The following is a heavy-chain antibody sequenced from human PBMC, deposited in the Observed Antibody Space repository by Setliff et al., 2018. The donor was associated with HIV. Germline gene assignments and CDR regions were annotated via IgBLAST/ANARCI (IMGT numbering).Heavy chain of an antibody. CDR2: IHHSGSA. Sequence: SETLSLTCAVSGYSISDGYYWGWIRQPPGKGPEWIGSIHHSGSAHFNPSLKNRVAMSVDTSKSQFSLKVRSVTAADTAMYYCARETRSFGGIDPWGQGTLVTVSS. V-gene: IGHV4-38-2*02. CDR1: GYSISDGYY. CDR3: ARETRSFGGIDP. J-gene: IGHJ5*02. D-gene: IGHD2-15*01.